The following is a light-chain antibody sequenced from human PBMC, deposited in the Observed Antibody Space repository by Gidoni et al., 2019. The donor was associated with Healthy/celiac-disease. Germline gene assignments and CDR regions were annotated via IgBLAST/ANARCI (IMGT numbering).Light chain of an antibody. J-gene: IGKJ2*01. CDR3: QQYYSTPYT. CDR2: WAS. V-gene: IGKV4-1*01. Sequence: DIVMTQSPDSLAVSLGERSTINCKSSQSVFYSSNNKNYLAWYQQKPGQPPKLLIYWASTRESGVPDRFRGIVSGTDFTLTISSLQAEDLAVYYCQQYYSTPYTFGQGTKLEIK. CDR1: QSVFYSSNNKNY.